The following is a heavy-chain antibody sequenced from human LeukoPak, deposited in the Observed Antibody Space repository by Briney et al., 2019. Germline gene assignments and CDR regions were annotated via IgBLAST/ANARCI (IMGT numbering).Heavy chain of an antibody. CDR2: ISGSGGST. J-gene: IGHJ4*02. Sequence: PGGSLRLSCAASGFTFSDYYMSWVRQAPGKGLEWVSAISGSGGSTYHADSVKGRFTISRDNSKNTLYLQMNSLRAEDTAVYYCAKMGVVAARPGTFDYWGQGTLVTVSS. CDR3: AKMGVVAARPGTFDY. V-gene: IGHV3-23*01. CDR1: GFTFSDYY. D-gene: IGHD6-6*01.